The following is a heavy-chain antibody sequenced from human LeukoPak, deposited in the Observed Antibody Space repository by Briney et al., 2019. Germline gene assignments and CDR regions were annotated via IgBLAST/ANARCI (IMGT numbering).Heavy chain of an antibody. CDR2: INHSGST. CDR1: GGSFSGYY. D-gene: IGHD1-20*01. J-gene: IGHJ4*02. V-gene: IGHV4-34*01. CDR3: GSGNNWNY. Sequence: PSETLSLTCAVYGGSFSGYYWSWIRQPPGKGLDWIGEINHSGSTNYNPSLKSRVTISVDTSKNQFSLKLSSVTAADTAVYYCGSGNNWNYWGQGTLVTVSS.